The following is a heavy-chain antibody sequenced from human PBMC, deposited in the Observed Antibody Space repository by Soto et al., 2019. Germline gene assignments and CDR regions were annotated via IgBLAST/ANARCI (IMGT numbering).Heavy chain of an antibody. D-gene: IGHD2-2*01. Sequence: SVKVSCKASGCTFSSYAISWVRQAPGQGLEWMGGIIPIFGTANYAQKFQGRVTITADESTSTAYMELSSLRSEDTAVYYCASLIPAATMNGMDVWGQGTTVTVSS. V-gene: IGHV1-69*13. J-gene: IGHJ6*02. CDR2: IIPIFGTA. CDR1: GCTFSSYA. CDR3: ASLIPAATMNGMDV.